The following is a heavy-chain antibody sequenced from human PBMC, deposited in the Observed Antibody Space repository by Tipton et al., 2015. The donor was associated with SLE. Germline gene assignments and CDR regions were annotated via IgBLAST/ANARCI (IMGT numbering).Heavy chain of an antibody. J-gene: IGHJ6*02. Sequence: GSLRLSCAASGFTFDDYGMSWVRQAPGKGLEWVSGISWNGGSTYYADPVRGRFTISRDNSKNTLYLQMNSLRAEDTAVYYCAKDRSTMALYGMDVWGQGTTVTVS. CDR3: AKDRSTMALYGMDV. D-gene: IGHD3-10*01. V-gene: IGHV3-20*04. CDR1: GFTFDDYG. CDR2: ISWNGGST.